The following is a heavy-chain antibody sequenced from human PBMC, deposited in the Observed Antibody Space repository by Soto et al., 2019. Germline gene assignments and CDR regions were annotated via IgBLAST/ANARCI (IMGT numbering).Heavy chain of an antibody. CDR1: KFSFSGYW. CDR3: ARAATGSYDWFDP. V-gene: IGHV3-74*01. J-gene: IGHJ5*02. D-gene: IGHD1-26*01. CDR2: INSDGSVT. Sequence: EMQLVESGGGLVQPGGSLRLSCAASKFSFSGYWMHWVRQAPGKGLMWVSRINSDGSVTTYADSVKGRFTNSRDNAKNTVFLQINSLRAEDTAVYYCARAATGSYDWFDPWGQGTLVTVSS.